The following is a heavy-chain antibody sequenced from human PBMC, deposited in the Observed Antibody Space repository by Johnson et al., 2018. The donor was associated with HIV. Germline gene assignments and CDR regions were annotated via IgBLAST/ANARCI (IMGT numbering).Heavy chain of an antibody. CDR2: ISYDGSNK. J-gene: IGHJ3*02. D-gene: IGHD1-1*01. CDR3: AKDRTGFDAFDI. V-gene: IGHV3-30*18. Sequence: QVHLVESGGGVVQPGRSLRLSCAASRFTFSSYGMHWVRQAPGKGLEWVTVISYDGSNKYYADSVKGRVTIYRDDSKNTLYLRLNSLRPEDSAVYYCAKDRTGFDAFDIWGQGTMVTVSS. CDR1: RFTFSSYG.